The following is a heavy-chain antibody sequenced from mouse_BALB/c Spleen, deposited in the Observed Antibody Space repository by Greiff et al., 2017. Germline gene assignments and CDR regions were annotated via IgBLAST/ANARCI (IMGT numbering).Heavy chain of an antibody. CDR3: GGSSSMDY. CDR1: GYSITSDYA. V-gene: IGHV3-2*02. Sequence: EVKLVESGPGLVKPSQSLSLTCTVTGYSITSDYAWNWIRQFPGNKLEWMGYISYSGSTSYNPSLKSRISITRDTSKNQFFLQLNSVTTEDTATYYCGGSSSMDYWGQGTSVTVSS. J-gene: IGHJ4*01. D-gene: IGHD1-1*01. CDR2: ISYSGST.